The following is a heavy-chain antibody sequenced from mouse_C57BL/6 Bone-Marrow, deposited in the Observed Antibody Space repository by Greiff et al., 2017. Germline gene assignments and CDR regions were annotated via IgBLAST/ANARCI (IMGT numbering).Heavy chain of an antibody. D-gene: IGHD2-3*01. Sequence: EVKVVESGGGLVQPKGSLKLSCAASGFSFNTYAMNWVRQAPGKGLEWVARIRSKSNNYATYYADSVKDRFTISRDDSESMLYLQMNNLKTEDTAMYYCVRHDGYSYAMDYWGQGTSVTVSS. CDR1: GFSFNTYA. V-gene: IGHV10-1*01. CDR2: IRSKSNNYAT. CDR3: VRHDGYSYAMDY. J-gene: IGHJ4*01.